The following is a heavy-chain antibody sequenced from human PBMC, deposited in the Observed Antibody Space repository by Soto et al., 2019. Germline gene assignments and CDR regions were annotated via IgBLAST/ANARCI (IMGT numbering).Heavy chain of an antibody. D-gene: IGHD2-21*02. Sequence: QVQLQESGPRLVKPSGTLSLTCAVSGGSISSDDWWTWVRQTPGKGLEWIGEIYHSGTTNYNPSLMSRVTIAVDKAKSQFSLRLDSVTAADTAVYYCARSDCYGVCRGKWLDPWGQGILVTVSS. V-gene: IGHV4-4*02. J-gene: IGHJ5*02. CDR1: GGSISSDDW. CDR2: IYHSGTT. CDR3: ARSDCYGVCRGKWLDP.